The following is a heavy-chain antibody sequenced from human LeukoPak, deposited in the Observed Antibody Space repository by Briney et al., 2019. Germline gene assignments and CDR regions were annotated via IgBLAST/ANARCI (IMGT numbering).Heavy chain of an antibody. CDR1: GFTFSRYG. V-gene: IGHV3-23*01. D-gene: IGHD3-10*01. CDR3: AKDVRSTMVRRVTYDY. Sequence: GGSLRLSCAASGFTFSRYGMSWVRQAPGKGLEWVSVICGGGGSTYYADSVKGRFTISRDNFKKTLYLQMNSPRDEDTGVYYCAKDVRSTMVRRVTYDYWGQGTLVTVSS. J-gene: IGHJ4*02. CDR2: ICGGGGST.